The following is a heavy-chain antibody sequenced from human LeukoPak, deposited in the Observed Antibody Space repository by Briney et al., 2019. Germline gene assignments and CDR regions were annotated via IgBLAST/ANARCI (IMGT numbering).Heavy chain of an antibody. CDR3: ARQGMGGLRFLEWLLVDAFDI. CDR2: IYYSGGT. CDR1: GGPISSSSYY. Sequence: SETPSLTCTVSGGPISSSSYYWGWIRQPPGKGLEWIGSIYYSGGTYYNPSLKSRVTISVDTSKNQFSLKLSSVTAADTAVYYCARQGMGGLRFLEWLLVDAFDIWGQGTMATVSS. V-gene: IGHV4-39*01. D-gene: IGHD3-3*01. J-gene: IGHJ3*02.